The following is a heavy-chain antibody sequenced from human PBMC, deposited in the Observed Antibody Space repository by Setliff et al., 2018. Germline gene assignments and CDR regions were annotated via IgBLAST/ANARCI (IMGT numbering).Heavy chain of an antibody. V-gene: IGHV3-21*04. Sequence: PGGSLRLSCAASGLTLTPYTMTWVRQAPGKGPEWVSSISDTSAFIYYADSVKGRFTISRDDSKNTLYLQMNSLTVDDTAVYYCAKDLGDDGHYYYYMDVWGKGTTVTVSS. CDR1: GLTLTPYT. J-gene: IGHJ6*03. CDR2: ISDTSAFI. D-gene: IGHD4-17*01. CDR3: AKDLGDDGHYYYYMDV.